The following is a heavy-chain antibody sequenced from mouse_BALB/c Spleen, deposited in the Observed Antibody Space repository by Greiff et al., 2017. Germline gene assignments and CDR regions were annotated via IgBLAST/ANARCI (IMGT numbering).Heavy chain of an antibody. CDR3: ARQDYGSSFGY. J-gene: IGHJ2*01. D-gene: IGHD1-1*01. CDR1: GFTFSSYT. V-gene: IGHV5-12-2*01. CDR2: ISNGGGST. Sequence: EVKLVESGGGLVQPGGSLKLSCAASGFTFSSYTMSWVRQTPEKRLEWVAYISNGGGSTYYPDTVKGRFTISRDNAKNTLYLQMSSLKSEDTAMYYCARQDYGSSFGYWGQGTTLTVSS.